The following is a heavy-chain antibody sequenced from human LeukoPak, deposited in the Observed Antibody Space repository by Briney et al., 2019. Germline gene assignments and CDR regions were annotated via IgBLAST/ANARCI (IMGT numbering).Heavy chain of an antibody. Sequence: SETLSLTCGAYGGSFSGYYWSWIRQPPGKGLEWIGEINHSGSTNYNPSLKSRIIISVDTSKNQFSLKLTSVTAADTAVYYCARHHMVSSWYPVGWFDPWGQGTLVTVSS. D-gene: IGHD6-13*01. CDR1: GGSFSGYY. J-gene: IGHJ5*02. CDR3: ARHHMVSSWYPVGWFDP. CDR2: INHSGST. V-gene: IGHV4-34*01.